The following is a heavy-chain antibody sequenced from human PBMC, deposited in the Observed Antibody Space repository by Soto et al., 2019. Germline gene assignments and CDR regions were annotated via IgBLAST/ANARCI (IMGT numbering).Heavy chain of an antibody. J-gene: IGHJ4*02. Sequence: GGSLRLSCAASGFTFDDSAMHWVRQAPGKGLEWVSGISWNRAKIGYADSLKGRFTISRDNAKNSLYLQMNSLRAEDTAFYYCAKAPYGSSQIDDWGQGTLVTVSS. CDR1: GFTFDDSA. CDR2: ISWNRAKI. V-gene: IGHV3-9*01. CDR3: AKAPYGSSQIDD. D-gene: IGHD6-13*01.